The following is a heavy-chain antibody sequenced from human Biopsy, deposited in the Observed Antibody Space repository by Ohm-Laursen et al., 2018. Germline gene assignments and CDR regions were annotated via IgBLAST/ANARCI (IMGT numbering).Heavy chain of an antibody. J-gene: IGHJ4*02. CDR3: ARAYFYGLGTSNYFFDS. Sequence: SETLSLTCTVSGGSIRSPDHRWNWVRRAPGKGLEWIGNIYYSWTTFYNPSLNRRVTMDLDTSSNQFSLKLKSVTSADTAVYFCARAYFYGLGTSNYFFDSWGQGALVTVSS. CDR1: GGSIRSPDHR. V-gene: IGHV4-39*01. D-gene: IGHD3-10*01. CDR2: IYYSWTT.